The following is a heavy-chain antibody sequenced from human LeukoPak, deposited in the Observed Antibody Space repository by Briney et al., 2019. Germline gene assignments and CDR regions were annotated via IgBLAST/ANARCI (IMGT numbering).Heavy chain of an antibody. CDR2: INHSGST. J-gene: IGHJ4*02. D-gene: IGHD3-22*01. CDR1: GGSFSGYY. CDR3: ASTDYYDFYFDY. V-gene: IGHV4-34*01. Sequence: SETLSLTCAVYGGSFSGYYWSWIRQPPGKGLEWIGEINHSGSTNYNPSLKSRVTISVDTSKNQFSLKLSSVTAADTAVYYCASTDYYDFYFDYWGQGTLVTVSS.